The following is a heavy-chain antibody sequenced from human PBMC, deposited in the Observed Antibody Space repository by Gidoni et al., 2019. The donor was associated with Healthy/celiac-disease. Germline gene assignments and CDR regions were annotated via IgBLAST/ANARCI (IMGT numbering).Heavy chain of an antibody. J-gene: IGHJ4*02. Sequence: QVQLQESGPGLVKPSGTLSLTCAVSGGSISSSNWWSWVRQPPGKGLEWIGEIYHSGSTNYNPSLKSRVTISVDKSKNQFSLKLSSVTAADTAVYYCARGGNYYGSGSYYPPSGQIDYWGQGTLVTVSS. CDR1: GGSISSSNW. CDR3: ARGGNYYGSGSYYPPSGQIDY. D-gene: IGHD3-10*01. CDR2: IYHSGST. V-gene: IGHV4-4*02.